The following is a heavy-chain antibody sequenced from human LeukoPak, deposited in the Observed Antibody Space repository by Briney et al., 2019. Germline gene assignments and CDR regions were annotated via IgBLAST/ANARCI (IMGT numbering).Heavy chain of an antibody. V-gene: IGHV3-30*18. CDR1: GFTFSRYG. J-gene: IGHJ4*02. CDR3: AKSHGYSYGFDY. CDR2: ISYDASNK. D-gene: IGHD5-18*01. Sequence: PGGSLRLSCAASGFTFSRYGMHWVRQTPGKGLEWGAVISYDASNKYYADSVKGRFTISRDNSENTLYLQMNSLRAEDTAVYYCAKSHGYSYGFDYWGQGTLVTVPS.